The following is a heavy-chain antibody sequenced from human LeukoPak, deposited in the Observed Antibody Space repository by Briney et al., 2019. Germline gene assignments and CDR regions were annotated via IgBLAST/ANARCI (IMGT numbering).Heavy chain of an antibody. J-gene: IGHJ4*02. D-gene: IGHD3-22*01. V-gene: IGHV3-7*01. CDR1: GFIFSSYW. CDR2: IKQDGSEK. CDR3: ARSAYYYDNF. Sequence: GGSLRLSCAASGFIFSSYWMSWVRQAPGKGLEWVANIKQDGSEKYYVDSVKGRFTISRDNAKNSLFLQMNGLRAEDTAVYYCARSAYYYDNFWGQGTLVAVSS.